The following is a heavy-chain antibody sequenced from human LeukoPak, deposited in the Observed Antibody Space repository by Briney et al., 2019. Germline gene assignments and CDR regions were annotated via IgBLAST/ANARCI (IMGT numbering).Heavy chain of an antibody. J-gene: IGHJ6*03. CDR1: GYTFTTYG. D-gene: IGHD3-22*01. Sequence: ASVKVSCKASGYTFTTYGISWVRQAPGQGLEWMGWISAYNGKTNYAQKFQGRVTMTTDTPTSTAYMELRSLRSDDTAVYYCARWNEYYDSSGYNYYMDVWGKGTSVTISS. V-gene: IGHV1-18*01. CDR2: ISAYNGKT. CDR3: ARWNEYYDSSGYNYYMDV.